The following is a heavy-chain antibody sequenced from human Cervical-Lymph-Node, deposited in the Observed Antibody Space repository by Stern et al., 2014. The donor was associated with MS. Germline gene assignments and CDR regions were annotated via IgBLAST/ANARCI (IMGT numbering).Heavy chain of an antibody. CDR1: GFTFSSYW. CDR2: IKQDGSEK. J-gene: IGHJ4*02. V-gene: IGHV3-7*01. Sequence: VQLVQSGGGLVQPGGSLRLSCATSGFTFSSYWMSWVRQAPGKGLEWGANIKQDGSEKYYVDSVKGRFTISRDNAKNSLYLQMNSLRAEDTAVYYCARDLLGATVFDYWGQGTLVTVSS. CDR3: ARDLLGATVFDY. D-gene: IGHD1-26*01.